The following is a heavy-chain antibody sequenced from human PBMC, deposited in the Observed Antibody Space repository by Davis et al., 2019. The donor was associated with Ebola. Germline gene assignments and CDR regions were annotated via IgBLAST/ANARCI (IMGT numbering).Heavy chain of an antibody. V-gene: IGHV1-3*01. D-gene: IGHD4-11*01. J-gene: IGHJ6*02. CDR2: INAGNGNT. CDR3: ARDPGTTVGIYYYYGMDV. Sequence: ASVKVSCKASGYTFTGYYMHWVRQAPGQRLEWMGWINAGNGNTKYSQKFQGRVTITRDTSASTAYMELSSLRSEDTAVYYCARDPGTTVGIYYYYGMDVWGQGTTVTVSS. CDR1: GYTFTGYY.